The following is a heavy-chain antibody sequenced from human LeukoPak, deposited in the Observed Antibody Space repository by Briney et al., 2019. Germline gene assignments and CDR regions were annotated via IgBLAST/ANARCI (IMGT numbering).Heavy chain of an antibody. CDR2: ISWNSGSI. CDR3: AKGDSSGWSNYDY. Sequence: GGSLRLSCAASGFTFDDYAMHWVRHAPGKGLEWVSGISWNSGSIGYADSVKGRFTISRDNAKNSLYLQMNSLRAEDTALYYCAKGDSSGWSNYDYWGQGTLVTVSS. CDR1: GFTFDDYA. V-gene: IGHV3-9*01. J-gene: IGHJ4*02. D-gene: IGHD6-19*01.